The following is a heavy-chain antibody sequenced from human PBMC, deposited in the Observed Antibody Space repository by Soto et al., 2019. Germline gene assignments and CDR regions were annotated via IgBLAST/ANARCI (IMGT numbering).Heavy chain of an antibody. CDR2: MNPHSGDT. CDR1: GYTFVNYE. Sequence: QVQLVQSGAEVKKPGASVKVSCKASGYTFVNYEINWVRQATGQGLEWLGWMNPHSGDTFYAQNVQGRVTMTRNTSITTAYMELNSRKSGDTAVYYCARQQAMDDWGQGTLVTVSS. V-gene: IGHV1-8*01. CDR3: ARQQAMDD. J-gene: IGHJ4*02.